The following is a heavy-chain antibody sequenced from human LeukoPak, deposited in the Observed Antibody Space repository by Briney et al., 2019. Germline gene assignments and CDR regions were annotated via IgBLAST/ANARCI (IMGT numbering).Heavy chain of an antibody. CDR2: IYYSGST. J-gene: IGHJ4*02. Sequence: SETLPLTCTVSGGSISSSSYYWGWIRQPPGKGLEWIGSIYYSGSTYYNPSLESRVTISVDTSKNQFSLKLSSVTAADTAVYYCARRKHNGVAATRIDYWGQGTLVTVSS. CDR3: ARRKHNGVAATRIDY. V-gene: IGHV4-39*01. CDR1: GGSISSSSYY. D-gene: IGHD2-15*01.